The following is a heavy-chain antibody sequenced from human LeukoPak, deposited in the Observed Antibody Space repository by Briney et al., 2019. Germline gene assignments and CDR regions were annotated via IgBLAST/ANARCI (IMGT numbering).Heavy chain of an antibody. CDR1: GFTFSSYW. J-gene: IGHJ5*02. CDR3: ARTLIAYCGGDCYSESA. Sequence: GGSLRLSCAASGFTFSSYWMHWVRQAPGKGLVWVSRINSDGSSTSYADSVKGRFTISRDNAKNTLYLQMNSLRAEDTAVYYCARTLIAYCGGDCYSESAWGQGTLVTVSS. CDR2: INSDGSST. V-gene: IGHV3-74*01. D-gene: IGHD2-21*02.